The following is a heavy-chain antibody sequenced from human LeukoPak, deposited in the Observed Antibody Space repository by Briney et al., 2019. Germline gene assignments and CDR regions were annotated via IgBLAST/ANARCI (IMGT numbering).Heavy chain of an antibody. D-gene: IGHD3-9*01. Sequence: SETLSLTCSVSGGSISSYYWSWIRQPPGKGLEWIGHISYSGNTNYNPSLKSRVTISVDTSKNQFSLKLSSVTAADTAVYYCARHLRGGVLTGYRKYNWFDPWGQGTLVTVSS. V-gene: IGHV4-59*08. CDR2: ISYSGNT. CDR3: ARHLRGGVLTGYRKYNWFDP. J-gene: IGHJ5*02. CDR1: GGSISSYY.